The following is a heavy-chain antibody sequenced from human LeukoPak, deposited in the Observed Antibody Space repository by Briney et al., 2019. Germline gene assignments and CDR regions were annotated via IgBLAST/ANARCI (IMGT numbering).Heavy chain of an antibody. CDR2: ISSSGSTI. J-gene: IGHJ6*02. CDR1: GFTFSSYE. CDR3: ARTIGDFGRYGVDV. Sequence: GGSLRLSCAASGFTFSSYEMKWVRQAPGKGLQWVSYISSSGSTIYYADTVKGRFTISRDNAKNSLYLQRNRLRVEDTAVYYCARTIGDFGRYGVDVWGQGTTITVFS. V-gene: IGHV3-48*03. D-gene: IGHD4-17*01.